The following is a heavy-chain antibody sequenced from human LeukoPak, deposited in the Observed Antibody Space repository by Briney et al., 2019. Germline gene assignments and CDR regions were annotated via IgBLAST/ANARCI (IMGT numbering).Heavy chain of an antibody. Sequence: SQTLSLTCTVSGGSISSGSYYWSWIRQPAGKGLEWIGRIYTSGSTNYNPSLKSRVTISVDTSKNQFSLKLSSVTAADTAVYYCASSKCGYSGYAGYFDYWGQGTLVTVSS. CDR3: ASSKCGYSGYAGYFDY. J-gene: IGHJ4*02. CDR2: IYTSGST. CDR1: GGSISSGSYY. V-gene: IGHV4-61*02. D-gene: IGHD5-12*01.